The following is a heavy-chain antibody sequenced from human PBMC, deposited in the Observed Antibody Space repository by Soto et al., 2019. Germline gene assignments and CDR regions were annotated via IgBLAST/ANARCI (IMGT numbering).Heavy chain of an antibody. CDR2: IYYSGST. V-gene: IGHV4-59*01. CDR3: ARGQGSYDPFAL. Sequence: SQTLSLTCTVSGGSTIRCDWNWILQSPGKGLEWIAYIYYSGSTRYNPSLTSRVTISVDTAKNQFSLKLTSVTAADTAVYYCARGQGSYDPFALWGQGTLVTVSS. J-gene: IGHJ4*02. CDR1: GGSTIRCD. D-gene: IGHD1-26*01.